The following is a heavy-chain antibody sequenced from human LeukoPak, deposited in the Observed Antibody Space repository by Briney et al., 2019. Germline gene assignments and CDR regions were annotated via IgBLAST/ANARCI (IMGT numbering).Heavy chain of an antibody. J-gene: IGHJ5*02. D-gene: IGHD3-22*01. CDR1: GYSISSGYY. CDR2: IYTSGST. V-gene: IGHV4-38-2*01. Sequence: PSETLSLTCAVSGYSISSGYYWGWIRPPPGKGLEWIGRIYTSGSTNYNPSLKSRVTISVDTSKNQFSLKLSSVTAADTAVYYCARALNYYDSSGYYYWFDPWGQGTLVTVSS. CDR3: ARALNYYDSSGYYYWFDP.